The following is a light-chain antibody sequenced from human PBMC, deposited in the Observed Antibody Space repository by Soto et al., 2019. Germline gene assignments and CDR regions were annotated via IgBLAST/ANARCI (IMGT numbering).Light chain of an antibody. CDR2: DAS. V-gene: IGKV1-5*02. CDR3: QQYGSSPPWT. J-gene: IGKJ1*01. CDR1: QSISHW. Sequence: DIQMTQSPSTLSASVGDRVTFVCRASQSISHWLAWYQKRPGKAPKLLIYDASTLESGVPSTFSGSGSGTEFSLTISSLQPDDFAVYYCQQYGSSPPWTFGQGTKVEIK.